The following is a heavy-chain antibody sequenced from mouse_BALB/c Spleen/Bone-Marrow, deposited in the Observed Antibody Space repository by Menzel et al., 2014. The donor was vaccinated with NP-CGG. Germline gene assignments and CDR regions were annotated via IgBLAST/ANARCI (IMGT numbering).Heavy chain of an antibody. V-gene: IGHV14-3*02. CDR1: GFNIKDTY. CDR3: ARFPFPY. J-gene: IGHJ3*01. CDR2: INPANGNT. Sequence: VQLQQSGAELVKPGASVKLSCTASGFNIKDTYMHWVEQRPEQGLEWIGKINPANGNTKYDPKFQGKATITADTPSNTAYLQLSSLTSEDTAVYYCARFPFPYWGQGTLVTVSA.